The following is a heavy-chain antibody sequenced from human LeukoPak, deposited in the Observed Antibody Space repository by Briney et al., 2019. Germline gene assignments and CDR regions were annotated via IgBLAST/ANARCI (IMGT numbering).Heavy chain of an antibody. J-gene: IGHJ2*01. CDR2: ISTSSDYM. Sequence: GGSLRLSCVASGFTFSSYSMNWVRKAPGKGLECVSSISTSSDYMNYADSVKGRFTISRDNAKNSLYLQMNSLRAEDTAVYYCAREVGYCSGTSCYEYFDLWGRGTLVTVSS. CDR3: AREVGYCSGTSCYEYFDL. V-gene: IGHV3-21*01. D-gene: IGHD2-2*01. CDR1: GFTFSSYS.